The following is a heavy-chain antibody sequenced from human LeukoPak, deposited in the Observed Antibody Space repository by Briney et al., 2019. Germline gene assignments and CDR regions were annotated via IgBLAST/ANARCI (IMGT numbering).Heavy chain of an antibody. D-gene: IGHD2-21*02. CDR1: KFPLSKND. V-gene: IGHV3-30*02. CDR3: ATFGDYYEPHMDV. J-gene: IGHJ6*03. CDR2: IRYDGNNK. Sequence: GGSLRLSCAASKFPLSKNDMHWVRQAPGKGLEWVAFIRYDGNNKQYVDSVRGRFTISRDNSKNTLYLQMNSLRVEDTAVYYCATFGDYYEPHMDVWGKGTTVTVSS.